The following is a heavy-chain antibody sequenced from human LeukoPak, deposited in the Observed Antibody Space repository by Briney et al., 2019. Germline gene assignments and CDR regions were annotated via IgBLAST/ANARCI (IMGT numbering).Heavy chain of an antibody. Sequence: GVSLRLSCAASGFTFSSYSMNWVRQAPGKGLEWVSSISSSSSYIYYADSVKGRFTISRDNAKNSLSLEMNSLRAEDTAVYYCASRTTSGSYDAFDIWGQGTMVTVSS. CDR3: ASRTTSGSYDAFDI. CDR2: ISSSSSYI. D-gene: IGHD1-26*01. CDR1: GFTFSSYS. J-gene: IGHJ3*02. V-gene: IGHV3-21*01.